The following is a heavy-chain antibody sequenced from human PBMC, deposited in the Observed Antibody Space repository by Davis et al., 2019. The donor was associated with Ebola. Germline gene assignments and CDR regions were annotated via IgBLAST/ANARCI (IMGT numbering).Heavy chain of an antibody. CDR3: AREETTVTTLWFDP. D-gene: IGHD4-17*01. CDR2: IIPIFGTA. Sequence: SVKVSCKASGGTFSSYAISWVRQAPGQGLEWMGGIIPIFGTANYAQKFQGRVTITADKSTSTAYMELRSLRSDDTAVYYCAREETTVTTLWFDPWGQGTLVTVSS. J-gene: IGHJ5*02. CDR1: GGTFSSYA. V-gene: IGHV1-69*06.